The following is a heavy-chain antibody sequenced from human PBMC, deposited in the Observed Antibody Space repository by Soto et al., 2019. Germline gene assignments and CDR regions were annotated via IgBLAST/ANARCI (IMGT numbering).Heavy chain of an antibody. Sequence: GGSLRLSCAASGFTFSSYWMHWVRQAPGKGLVWVSRINSDGSSTSYADSVKGRFTISRDNAKNTLYLQMNSLRAEDTAVYYCAREGRGSSWGNWFDPWGQGTLVTVSS. CDR2: INSDGSST. CDR3: AREGRGSSWGNWFDP. CDR1: GFTFSSYW. J-gene: IGHJ5*02. D-gene: IGHD6-6*01. V-gene: IGHV3-74*01.